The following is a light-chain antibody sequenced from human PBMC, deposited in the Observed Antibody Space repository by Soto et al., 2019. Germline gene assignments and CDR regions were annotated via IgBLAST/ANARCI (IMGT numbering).Light chain of an antibody. J-gene: IGKJ4*01. Sequence: DIQMTQSPSTLSASVGDRVTITCRASQSINNWLAWYQQKPGTAPKFLIYDASTLESGVPSRFSGSGSGTEFTPTISSLQADDFAAYFCQQYDDYPLTFGGGTKVEIK. V-gene: IGKV1-5*01. CDR1: QSINNW. CDR3: QQYDDYPLT. CDR2: DAS.